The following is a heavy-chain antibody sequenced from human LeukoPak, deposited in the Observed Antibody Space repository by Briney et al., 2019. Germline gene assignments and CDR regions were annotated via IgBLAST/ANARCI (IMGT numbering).Heavy chain of an antibody. J-gene: IGHJ4*02. V-gene: IGHV3-23*01. CDR3: AKDSSSWYQPVFDY. CDR2: ISFGGGST. D-gene: IGHD6-13*01. Sequence: GGSLRLSCVASGFTFSSYAMSWVRQAPGKGLEWVSGISFGGGSTYYADSVKGRFTLSRDNSKNTLYLQMNSLRAEDTAVYYCAKDSSSWYQPVFDYWGQGTPVTVSS. CDR1: GFTFSSYA.